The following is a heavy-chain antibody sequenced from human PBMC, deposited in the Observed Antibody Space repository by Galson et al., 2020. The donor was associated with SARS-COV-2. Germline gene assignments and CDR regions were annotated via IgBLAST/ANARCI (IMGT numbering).Heavy chain of an antibody. CDR2: FFWNDDK. V-gene: IGHV2-5*01. Sequence: SGPTLVKPTQTLTLTCTVSGFSLSTSGVGVGWIRQPPGKALEWLALFFWNDDKRYSPSLKSRLTITKDTSKNQVILTMTNMDPVDTATYYCAPSRCSTNTCYGFGYWGQGTLVTVSS. J-gene: IGHJ4*02. CDR3: APSRCSTNTCYGFGY. D-gene: IGHD2-2*01. CDR1: GFSLSTSGVG.